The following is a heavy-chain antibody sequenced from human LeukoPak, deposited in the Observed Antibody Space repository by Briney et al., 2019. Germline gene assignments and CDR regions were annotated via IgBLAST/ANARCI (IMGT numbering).Heavy chain of an antibody. D-gene: IGHD6-19*01. J-gene: IGHJ3*02. V-gene: IGHV4-59*11. CDR3: ARRSTPTLYSSGSNDAFDI. Sequence: SGTLSLTCTVSLGSISSHYWSWIRPPPGKGLEWIGYIYYSGSTNYNPSLKSRVTISVDTSKNQFSLKLSSVTAADTAVYYCARRSTPTLYSSGSNDAFDIWGQGTMVSVSS. CDR1: LGSISSHY. CDR2: IYYSGST.